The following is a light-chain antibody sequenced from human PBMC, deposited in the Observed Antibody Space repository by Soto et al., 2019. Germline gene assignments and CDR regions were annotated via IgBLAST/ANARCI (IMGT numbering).Light chain of an antibody. J-gene: IGKJ4*01. CDR3: QQRSNWPLT. V-gene: IGKV3D-20*02. Sequence: EIVLTQSPGTLSLSPGGRATLSCRASQSVNSIYLAWYQQKPGQAPRLLIYDASNRATGIPARFSGSGSGTDFTLTISSLEPEDFAVYYCQQRSNWPLTFGGGTKVDIK. CDR2: DAS. CDR1: QSVNSIY.